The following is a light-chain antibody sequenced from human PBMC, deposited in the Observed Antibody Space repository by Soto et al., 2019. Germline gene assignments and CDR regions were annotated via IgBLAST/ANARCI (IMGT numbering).Light chain of an antibody. CDR3: QQRQYWPTIT. J-gene: IGKJ5*01. CDR2: DAS. Sequence: VFTQSPATLSLSPGERATLSCRASLNVNSYLAWYQQKHGQAPSLLLYDASNRAAGIPARFSGSGSGTDFTLTISSLEPQDFAMYYCQQRQYWPTITFGQGTRLEIK. V-gene: IGKV3-11*01. CDR1: LNVNSY.